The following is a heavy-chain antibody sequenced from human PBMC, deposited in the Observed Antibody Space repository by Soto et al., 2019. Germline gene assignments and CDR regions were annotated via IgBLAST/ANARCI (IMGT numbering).Heavy chain of an antibody. J-gene: IGHJ5*02. V-gene: IGHV5-51*01. Sequence: PGESLKISCKGSGYSFTSYWIGWVRQMPGKGLEWMGIIYPGDSDTRYGPSFQGQVTISADKSISTAYLQWSSLKASDTTMYYCARQEATIAAEWFDPWGQGTLVTVSS. CDR2: IYPGDSDT. CDR1: GYSFTSYW. D-gene: IGHD6-13*01. CDR3: ARQEATIAAEWFDP.